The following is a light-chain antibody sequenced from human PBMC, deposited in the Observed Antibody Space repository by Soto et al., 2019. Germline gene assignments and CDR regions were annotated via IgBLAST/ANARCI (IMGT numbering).Light chain of an antibody. CDR3: PSYTSSSTYV. V-gene: IGLV2-14*03. CDR2: DVS. CDR1: SSDVGGYNY. J-gene: IGLJ1*01. Sequence: QSVLTQPASVSGSPGQSIAISCTGTSSDVGGYNYVSWYQHHPGKAPKLMIYDVSSRPSGVSNRFSGSKSGNTASLTISGLQAEHEVDYYCPSYTSSSTYVFGTGTKVPVL.